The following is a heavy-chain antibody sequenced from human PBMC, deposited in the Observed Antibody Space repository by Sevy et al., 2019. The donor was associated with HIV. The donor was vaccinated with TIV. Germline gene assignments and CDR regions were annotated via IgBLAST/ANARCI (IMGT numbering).Heavy chain of an antibody. CDR1: GGSISSFY. CDR3: AGMNYGGNCAGNHFYFDY. CDR2: VYYSGSS. V-gene: IGHV4-59*13. D-gene: IGHD4-17*01. Sequence: SETLSLTCSVTGGSISSFYWSWIRQPPGKALEWIGYVYYSGSSTYNPSLKSRVSISVDSFRNHFSLKMTSVTPADAAVYFCAGMNYGGNCAGNHFYFDYWGQGSLVTVSS. J-gene: IGHJ4*02.